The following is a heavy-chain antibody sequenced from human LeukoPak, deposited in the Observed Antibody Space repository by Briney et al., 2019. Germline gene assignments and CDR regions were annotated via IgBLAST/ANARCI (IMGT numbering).Heavy chain of an antibody. CDR2: INPNSGGT. CDR3: ASPPVHYYDSSGYYDAFDI. D-gene: IGHD3-22*01. CDR1: GYTFTGYY. J-gene: IGHJ3*02. Sequence: ASVKVSCKASGYTFTGYYMHWVRQAPGQGLEWMGRINPNSGGTNYAQKFQGRVTMTRDTSISTAYMELSRLRSDDTAVYFCASPPVHYYDSSGYYDAFDIWGQGTMVTVSS. V-gene: IGHV1-2*06.